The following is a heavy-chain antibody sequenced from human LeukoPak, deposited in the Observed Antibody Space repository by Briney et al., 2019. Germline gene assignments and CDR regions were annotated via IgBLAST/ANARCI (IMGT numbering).Heavy chain of an antibody. V-gene: IGHV1-18*01. Sequence: GASVKVSCKASGYTFTSYGISWVRQAPGQGLEWMGWFGAYNGNTNYAQKLQGRVTMTTDTSTSTAYMELRSLRSDDTAVYYCARDSRLYIAAVGTPWFDPWGQGTLVTVSS. CDR2: FGAYNGNT. CDR1: GYTFTSYG. J-gene: IGHJ5*02. CDR3: ARDSRLYIAAVGTPWFDP. D-gene: IGHD6-13*01.